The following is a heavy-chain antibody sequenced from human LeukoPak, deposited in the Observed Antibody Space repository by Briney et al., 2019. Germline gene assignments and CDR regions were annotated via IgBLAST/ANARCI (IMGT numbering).Heavy chain of an antibody. V-gene: IGHV1-69*13. CDR3: ARDIGDYYDSRPAFDI. D-gene: IGHD3-22*01. J-gene: IGHJ3*02. CDR1: GSTFSSYA. CDR2: IIPIFGTA. Sequence: SVKVSCKASGSTFSSYAISWVRQAPGQGLEWMGGIIPIFGTANYAQKFQGRVTITADESTSTAYMELSSLRSEDTAVYYCARDIGDYYDSRPAFDIWGQGTMVTVSS.